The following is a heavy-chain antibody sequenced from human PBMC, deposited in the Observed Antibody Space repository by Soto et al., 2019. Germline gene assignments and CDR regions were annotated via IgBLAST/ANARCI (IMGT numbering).Heavy chain of an antibody. CDR3: AGGSYGSGNYSGY. D-gene: IGHD3-10*01. J-gene: IGHJ4*02. CDR1: GFTLSTYS. V-gene: IGHV3-48*02. CDR2: ISSSSSPI. Sequence: EVQLVESGGGLVQPGGSLRLSCAASGFTLSTYSMNWVRQAPGRGLEWVSYISSSSSPIYYADSVKGRFTISRDNAKNSLYLQRNSLRDEDTAVYYCAGGSYGSGNYSGYWGQGTLVTVSS.